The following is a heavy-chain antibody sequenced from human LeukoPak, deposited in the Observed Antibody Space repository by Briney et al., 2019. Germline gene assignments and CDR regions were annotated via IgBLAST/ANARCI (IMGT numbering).Heavy chain of an antibody. D-gene: IGHD3-16*01. CDR1: GFSFSNSG. J-gene: IGHJ3*02. V-gene: IGHV3-30*02. CDR2: MRYDGSSK. CDR3: AKDFIYGGWGNGFDI. Sequence: QPGGSLRLSCAAPGFSFSNSGMHWVRQAPGKRLEWVAFMRYDGSSKFYTDSVKGRFTISRDNSKNTLYLQMNSLRAEDTAVYYCAKDFIYGGWGNGFDIWGQGTMVTVSS.